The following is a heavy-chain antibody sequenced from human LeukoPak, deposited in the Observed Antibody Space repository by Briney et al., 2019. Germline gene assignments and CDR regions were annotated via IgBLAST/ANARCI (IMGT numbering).Heavy chain of an antibody. CDR2: INHSAGST. J-gene: IGHJ3*02. V-gene: IGHV1-46*01. CDR3: ARVLLGSGGFDN. Sequence: ASVKVSCKASGYTFTSYYIHWVRQAPGQGLEWMRVINHSAGSTSSAQKLRASFTMTTDKSTSIVYMKLSTMRSEESAVSYYARVLLGSGGFDNWGQGTLVTVSS. CDR1: GYTFTSYY. D-gene: IGHD2-15*01.